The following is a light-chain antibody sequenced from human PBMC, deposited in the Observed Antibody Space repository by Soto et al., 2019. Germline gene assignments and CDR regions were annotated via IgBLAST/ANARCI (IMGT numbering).Light chain of an antibody. J-gene: IGLJ2*01. CDR1: KLGDKY. CDR3: QTWDNRSVI. Sequence: SYELTQTPSVSVSPGQTASITCSGDKLGDKYTCWYQQKPGQSPVLVIYEDVKRPSGIPERFSGSNSGNTATLTISGAQPMDEAVYYCQTWDNRSVIFGGGTKLTVL. V-gene: IGLV3-1*01. CDR2: EDV.